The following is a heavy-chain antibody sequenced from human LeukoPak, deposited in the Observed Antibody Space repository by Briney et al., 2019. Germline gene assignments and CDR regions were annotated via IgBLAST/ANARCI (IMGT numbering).Heavy chain of an antibody. CDR1: GYTFTNYA. CDR3: AREGSGWSFDY. CDR2: IDADNGNT. D-gene: IGHD6-19*01. J-gene: IGHJ4*02. Sequence: ASVKVSCKASGYTFTNYAMHWVRQAPGQRLEWMGWIDADNGNTKYSQKFQGRVTMTTDTSTSTAYMELRSLRSDDTAVYYCAREGSGWSFDYWGQGTLVTVSS. V-gene: IGHV1-3*01.